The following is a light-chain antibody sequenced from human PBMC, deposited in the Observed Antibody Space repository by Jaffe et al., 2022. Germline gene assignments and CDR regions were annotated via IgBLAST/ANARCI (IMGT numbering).Light chain of an antibody. Sequence: QLVLTQSPSASASLGASVKLTCTLSSGHSSYAIAWHQQQPEKGPRYLMKLNSDGSHSKGDGIPDRFSGSSSGAERYLTISSLQSEDEADYYCQTWGTGNVVFGGGTKLTVL. CDR1: SGHSSYA. J-gene: IGLJ2*01. CDR3: QTWGTGNVV. V-gene: IGLV4-69*01. CDR2: LNSDGSH.